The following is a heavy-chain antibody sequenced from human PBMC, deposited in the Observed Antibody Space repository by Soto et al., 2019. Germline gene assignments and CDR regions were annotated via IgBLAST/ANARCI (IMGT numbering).Heavy chain of an antibody. V-gene: IGHV3-23*01. Sequence: GGSLRLSCAASGFPFSSYAMSWVRQAPGKGLEWVSAISGSGGSTYYADSVKGRFTISRDNSKNTLYLQMNSLRAEDTAVYYCAKDQVAGTRTRGYFQHWGQGTLVTVSS. CDR2: ISGSGGST. CDR1: GFPFSSYA. J-gene: IGHJ1*01. D-gene: IGHD6-19*01. CDR3: AKDQVAGTRTRGYFQH.